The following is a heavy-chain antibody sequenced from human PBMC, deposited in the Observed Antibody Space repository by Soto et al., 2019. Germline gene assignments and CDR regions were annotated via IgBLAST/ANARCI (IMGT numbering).Heavy chain of an antibody. V-gene: IGHV1-69*12. CDR3: ARISPLAVVSVGWFDP. Sequence: QVQLVQSGAEVKKPGSSVKVSCKASGGTFSSYAISWVRQAPGQGLEWMGGIIPIFGTANYAQKFQGRVTITADESTSTAYMELSSLRSEDTAVYYCARISPLAVVSVGWFDPWGQGTLVTVSS. D-gene: IGHD5-18*01. CDR2: IIPIFGTA. CDR1: GGTFSSYA. J-gene: IGHJ5*02.